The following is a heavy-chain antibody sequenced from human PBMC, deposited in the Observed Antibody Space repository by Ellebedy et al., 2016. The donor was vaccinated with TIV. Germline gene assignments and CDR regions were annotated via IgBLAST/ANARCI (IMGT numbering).Heavy chain of an antibody. J-gene: IGHJ4*02. V-gene: IGHV1-18*01. Sequence: AASVKVSCNASGYTFTSYGISWVRQAPGQGLEWMGWISAYNGNTNYAQKLQGRVTMTTDTSTSTAYMELRSLRSDDTAVYYCARDRPVGYSYGSDDYWGQGTLVTVSS. D-gene: IGHD5-18*01. CDR1: GYTFTSYG. CDR3: ARDRPVGYSYGSDDY. CDR2: ISAYNGNT.